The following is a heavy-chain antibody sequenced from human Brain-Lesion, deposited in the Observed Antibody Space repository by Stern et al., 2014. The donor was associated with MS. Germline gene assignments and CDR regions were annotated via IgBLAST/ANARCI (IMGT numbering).Heavy chain of an antibody. D-gene: IGHD3-16*02. CDR2: IYYSGSS. Sequence: QLVESGPGLVKPSETLSLSCTVSGGSINSSSYYWGWVRQPPGKGLEWIGSIYYSGSSYSNPSLKSRLAMSVDTSQNHISLKLSSVTAADTAVYYCARLGVMVTFGGVIAPSDFDSWGQGTLVTVSS. CDR3: ARLGVMVTFGGVIAPSDFDS. J-gene: IGHJ4*02. CDR1: GGSINSSSYY. V-gene: IGHV4-39*02.